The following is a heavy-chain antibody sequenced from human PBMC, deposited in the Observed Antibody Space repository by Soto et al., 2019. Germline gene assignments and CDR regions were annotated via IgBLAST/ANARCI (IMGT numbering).Heavy chain of an antibody. CDR2: INPNSGGT. J-gene: IGHJ6*02. Sequence: GASVKVSCKASGYTFTGYYMHWVRQAPGQGLEWMGWINPNSGGTNYAQKFQGWVTMTRDTSISTAYMVLSRLRSDDTAVYYFASSTGTPPAGQYYYYYYGMDVWGQGTTVTVSS. D-gene: IGHD1-7*01. CDR1: GYTFTGYY. CDR3: ASSTGTPPAGQYYYYYYGMDV. V-gene: IGHV1-2*04.